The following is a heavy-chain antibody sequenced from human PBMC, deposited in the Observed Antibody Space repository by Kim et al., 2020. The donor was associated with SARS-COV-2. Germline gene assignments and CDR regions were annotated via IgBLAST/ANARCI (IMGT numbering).Heavy chain of an antibody. Sequence: GGSLRLSCAASGFTFSNAWMSWVHQAPGKGLEWVGRIKSKTDGGTTHYAAPVKGRFTISRDDSKNTLYLQMNSLKTEDTAVYYCTTDRVVVLYYYYYYGMDVWGQGTTVTVSS. D-gene: IGHD3-22*01. V-gene: IGHV3-15*01. CDR2: IKSKTDGGTT. J-gene: IGHJ6*02. CDR3: TTDRVVVLYYYYYYGMDV. CDR1: GFTFSNAW.